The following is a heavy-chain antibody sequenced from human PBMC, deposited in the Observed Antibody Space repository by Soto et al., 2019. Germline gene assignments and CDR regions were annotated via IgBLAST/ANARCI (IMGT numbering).Heavy chain of an antibody. D-gene: IGHD6-19*01. J-gene: IGHJ4*02. CDR1: GFTFSSYA. CDR3: AKRAGWSSGPFDY. Sequence: EVQLLESGGGLVQPGGSLRLSCAASGFTFSSYAMNCVRQAPGTGLEWGSGISVGGGNTYYADSVKGRFTISRDNSKKTLYLQMNSRRAEDTAVYFCAKRAGWSSGPFDYWGQGNLVTVSS. V-gene: IGHV3-23*01. CDR2: ISVGGGNT.